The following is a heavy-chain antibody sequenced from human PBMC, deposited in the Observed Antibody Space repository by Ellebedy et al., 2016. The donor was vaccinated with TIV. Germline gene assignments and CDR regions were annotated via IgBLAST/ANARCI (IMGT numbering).Heavy chain of an antibody. CDR3: ARRSSGYCVGVKCTTDFDY. CDR2: INNDGTAT. V-gene: IGHV3-74*01. D-gene: IGHD2-2*03. CDR1: GFTFRDYW. J-gene: IGHJ4*02. Sequence: GESLKISXAASGFTFRDYWMHWVRQAPGKRLVWVSRINNDGTATTYADSVKGRFTISRDNTKNTLYLQMNSLRAEDTGVYYCARRSSGYCVGVKCTTDFDYWGQGTLVTVSS.